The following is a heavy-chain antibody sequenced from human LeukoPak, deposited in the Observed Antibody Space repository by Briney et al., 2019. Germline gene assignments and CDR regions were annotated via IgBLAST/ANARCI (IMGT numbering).Heavy chain of an antibody. V-gene: IGHV5-51*01. D-gene: IGHD1-1*01. CDR1: GYRFTSYW. CDR2: IYPGDSDT. CDR3: ARRPINIRLRYLDY. Sequence: GASLKISCKGSGYRFTSYWIGWVRQMPGKGLEWMGIIYPGDSDTRYSPSFQGQVTISADKSISTAYLQWSSLKASNTAMYYCARRPINIRLRYLDYWGQGTLVTVSS. J-gene: IGHJ4*02.